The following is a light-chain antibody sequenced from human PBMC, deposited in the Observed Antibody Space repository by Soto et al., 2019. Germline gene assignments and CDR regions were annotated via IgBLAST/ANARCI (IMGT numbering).Light chain of an antibody. V-gene: IGKV1-33*01. J-gene: IGKJ4*01. CDR3: QHYDSLPLT. Sequence: DIQFTQSPSSLSSSVGDRVSITCQAIQDIKNFLNWYQQRPGKAPTLLIYDASKLEPGVPSRFSGGGSGTDFSFTITSLQPEDFATYYCQHYDSLPLTFGGGTKVDIK. CDR1: QDIKNF. CDR2: DAS.